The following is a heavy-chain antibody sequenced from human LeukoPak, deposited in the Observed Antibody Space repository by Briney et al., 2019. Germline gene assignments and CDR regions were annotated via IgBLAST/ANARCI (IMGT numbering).Heavy chain of an antibody. CDR3: AIIELVDTAMVKGALDY. CDR2: INAGNGNT. CDR1: GNTFTSYA. D-gene: IGHD5-18*01. V-gene: IGHV1-3*01. J-gene: IGHJ4*02. Sequence: ASVKVSCKASGNTFTSYAMHWVRQAPGQRLEWMGWINAGNGNTKYSQKFQGRVTITRDTSASTAYMELSSLRSEDTAVYYCAIIELVDTAMVKGALDYWGQGTLVTVSS.